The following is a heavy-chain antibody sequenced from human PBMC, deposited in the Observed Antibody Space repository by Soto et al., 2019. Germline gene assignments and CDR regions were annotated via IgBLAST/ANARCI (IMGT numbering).Heavy chain of an antibody. D-gene: IGHD3-22*01. CDR3: ARGSYYDSSGYYGP. V-gene: IGHV4-31*03. Sequence: SETLPLTCTVSGGSISSGGYYWSWIRKHPGKGLEWIGYIYYSGSTYYNPSLKSRVTISVDTSKNQFSLKLSSVTAADTAVYYCARGSYYDSSGYYGPWGQGTLVTVSS. J-gene: IGHJ5*02. CDR2: IYYSGST. CDR1: GGSISSGGYY.